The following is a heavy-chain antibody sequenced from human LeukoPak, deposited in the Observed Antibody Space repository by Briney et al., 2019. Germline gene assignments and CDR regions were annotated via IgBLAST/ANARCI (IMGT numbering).Heavy chain of an antibody. D-gene: IGHD6-13*01. CDR2: INSDGSST. CDR1: GFTFSSYW. J-gene: IGHJ4*02. V-gene: IGHV3-74*01. CDR3: ARDSIEYSSSWYKFPPFY. Sequence: GGSLRLSCAASGFTFSSYWMHWVRQAPGKGLVWVSRINSDGSSTSYADSVKGRFTISRDNAKNTLYLQMNSLRAEDTAVYYCARDSIEYSSSWYKFPPFYWGQGTLVTVSS.